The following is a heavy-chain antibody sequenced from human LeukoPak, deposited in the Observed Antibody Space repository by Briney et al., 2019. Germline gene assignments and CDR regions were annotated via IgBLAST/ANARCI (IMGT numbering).Heavy chain of an antibody. CDR1: GFTFSSYS. Sequence: GGSLRLSCAASGFTFSSYSMNWVRQAPGKGLEWVSSISSSSSYIYYADSVKGRFTISRDNAKNSLYLQMNSLRAEDTAVYYCARDKRGSTRHGSRFDPWGQGTLVTVSS. V-gene: IGHV3-21*01. CDR3: ARDKRGSTRHGSRFDP. CDR2: ISSSSSYI. J-gene: IGHJ5*02. D-gene: IGHD6-13*01.